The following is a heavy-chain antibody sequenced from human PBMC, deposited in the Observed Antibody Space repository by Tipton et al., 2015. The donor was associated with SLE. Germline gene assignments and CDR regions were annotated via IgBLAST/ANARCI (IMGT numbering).Heavy chain of an antibody. V-gene: IGHV3-30*18. CDR1: GFTFSSYA. D-gene: IGHD2-15*01. CDR2: IWYGGSNK. J-gene: IGHJ6*02. Sequence: SLRLSCAASGFTFSSYAMHWVRQAPGKGLEWVSVIWYGGSNKYYADSVKGRFTISRDNSKNTLYLQMNSLRAEDTVVYYCAKDSGGYNSYGMDVWGQGTTVTVS. CDR3: AKDSGGYNSYGMDV.